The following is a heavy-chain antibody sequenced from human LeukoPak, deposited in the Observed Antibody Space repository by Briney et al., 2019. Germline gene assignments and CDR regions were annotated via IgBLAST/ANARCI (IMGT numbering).Heavy chain of an antibody. Sequence: GGSLRLSCTASGFTFCDYTMSWFHQPPGKGLEWVGFIRSKASGGTTDYAASVRGRFTISRDDSKSTAYLQLNSLKTEDTAVYYCARGGYLYGAWGQGSLVTVSS. V-gene: IGHV3-49*03. J-gene: IGHJ5*02. D-gene: IGHD3-10*01. CDR3: ARGGYLYGA. CDR1: GFTFCDYT. CDR2: IRSKASGGTT.